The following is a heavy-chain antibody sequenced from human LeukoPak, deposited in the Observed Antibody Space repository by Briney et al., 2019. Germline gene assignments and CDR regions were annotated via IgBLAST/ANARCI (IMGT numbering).Heavy chain of an antibody. Sequence: GGSLRLSCAGSGFTFSNYWMHWVRQAPRKGLVWVSRINGDGSSISYADSVKGRFTISRDNAKNTLYLQINSLRAEDTAVFYCARGPWGSAYGLFDYWGQGTLVTVSS. CDR2: INGDGSSI. D-gene: IGHD5-12*01. CDR1: GFTFSNYW. V-gene: IGHV3-74*01. J-gene: IGHJ4*02. CDR3: ARGPWGSAYGLFDY.